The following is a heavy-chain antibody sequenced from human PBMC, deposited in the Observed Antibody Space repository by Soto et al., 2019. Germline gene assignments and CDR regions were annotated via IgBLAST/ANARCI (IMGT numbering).Heavy chain of an antibody. Sequence: SVTIPFPCTLCGNCIISNDLYCGWIRHPHGKGLEWLGSIFYLGSSYYNPSLKSRVSMSVATSKNQFSLRLRSVTAADAALYFCAGHCLALRKNNWFDPWGQGIMVTISS. CDR3: AGHCLALRKNNWFDP. D-gene: IGHD3-16*01. CDR1: GNCIISNDLY. V-gene: IGHV4-39*01. CDR2: IFYLGSS. J-gene: IGHJ5*02.